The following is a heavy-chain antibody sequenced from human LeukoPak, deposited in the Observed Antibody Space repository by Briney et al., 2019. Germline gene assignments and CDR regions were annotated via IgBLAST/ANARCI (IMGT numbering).Heavy chain of an antibody. CDR3: ARAVSLDSSSWYAFDI. CDR2: INPKSGGT. V-gene: IGHV1-2*02. CDR1: GYTFTGYY. J-gene: IGHJ3*02. D-gene: IGHD6-13*01. Sequence: ASVKVSCKTSGYTFTGYYMHCVRQAPGQGLEWMGWINPKSGGTNYEQKFQGRVTMTRDTSINTAYVEVSRLRSDDTAVYYCARAVSLDSSSWYAFDIWGQGTMVTVSS.